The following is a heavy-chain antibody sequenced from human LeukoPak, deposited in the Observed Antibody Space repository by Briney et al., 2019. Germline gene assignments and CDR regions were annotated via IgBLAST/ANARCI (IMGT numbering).Heavy chain of an antibody. D-gene: IGHD3-16*01. CDR1: GGTFSSYA. V-gene: IGHV1-69*13. CDR3: ARDLKEGLGYYYYMDV. J-gene: IGHJ6*03. CDR2: IIPIFGTA. Sequence: SVKVSCKASGGTFSSYAISWVRQAPGQGLEWMGGIIPIFGTANYAQKFQGRVTITADESTSTAYMELSSLGSEDTAVYYCARDLKEGLGYYYYMDVWGKGTTVTISS.